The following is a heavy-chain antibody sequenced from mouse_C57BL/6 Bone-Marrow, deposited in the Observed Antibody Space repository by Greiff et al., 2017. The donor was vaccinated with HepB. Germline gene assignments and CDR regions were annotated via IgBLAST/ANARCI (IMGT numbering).Heavy chain of an antibody. J-gene: IGHJ4*01. V-gene: IGHV2-9-1*01. Sequence: VKLQESGPGLVAPSQSLSITCTVSGFSLTSYAISWVRQPPGKGLEWLGVIWTGGGTNYNSALKSRLSISKDNSKSQVFLKMNSLQTDDTASYYCASPYYSNYGAMDYWGQGTSVTVSS. CDR3: ASPYYSNYGAMDY. CDR2: IWTGGGT. D-gene: IGHD2-5*01. CDR1: GFSLTSYA.